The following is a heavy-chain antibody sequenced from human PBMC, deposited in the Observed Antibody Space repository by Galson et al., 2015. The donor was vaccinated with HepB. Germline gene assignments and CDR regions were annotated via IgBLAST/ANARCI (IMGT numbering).Heavy chain of an antibody. Sequence: SLRLSCAASGFTFSSYAMSWVRQAPGKGLEWVSAISGSGGSTYYADSVKGRFTISRDNSKNTPYLQMNSLRAEDTAVYYCARVDIVVVTATPGAFDIWGQGTMVTVSS. V-gene: IGHV3-23*01. CDR3: ARVDIVVVTATPGAFDI. D-gene: IGHD2-21*02. CDR2: ISGSGGST. CDR1: GFTFSSYA. J-gene: IGHJ3*02.